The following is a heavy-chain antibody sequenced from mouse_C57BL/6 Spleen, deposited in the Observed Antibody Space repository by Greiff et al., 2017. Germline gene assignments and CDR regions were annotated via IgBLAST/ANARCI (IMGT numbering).Heavy chain of an antibody. Sequence: VQLQQSGPELVKPGASVKISCKASGYSFTGYYMNWVKQSPEKSLEWIGEINPSTGGTTYNQKFKAKATLTVDNSSSTAYMQLKSLTSEDSAVYYSARSEFITTVVGRYFDVWGTGTTVTVSS. V-gene: IGHV1-42*01. CDR1: GYSFTGYY. J-gene: IGHJ1*03. D-gene: IGHD1-1*01. CDR2: INPSTGGT. CDR3: ARSEFITTVVGRYFDV.